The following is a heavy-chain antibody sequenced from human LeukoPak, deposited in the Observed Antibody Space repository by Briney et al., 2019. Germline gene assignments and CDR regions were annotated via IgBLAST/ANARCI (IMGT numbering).Heavy chain of an antibody. V-gene: IGHV3-43*02. J-gene: IGHJ4*02. CDR2: ISGDGDST. Sequence: GGSLRLSCAASGFTFNDYGMHWVRQAPGKGLEWVSLISGDGDSTYYADSVQGRFTISRDNSENSLYLQMNSLRAEDTAVYYCAREGVAGSGDYWGQGALVTVSS. D-gene: IGHD6-19*01. CDR3: AREGVAGSGDY. CDR1: GFTFNDYG.